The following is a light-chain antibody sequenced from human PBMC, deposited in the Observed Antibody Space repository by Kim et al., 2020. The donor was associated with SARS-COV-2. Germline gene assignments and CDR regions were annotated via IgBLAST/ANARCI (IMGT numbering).Light chain of an antibody. CDR3: LHYGTSLYT. V-gene: IGKV3-20*01. CDR1: QSVGSTY. J-gene: IGKJ2*01. Sequence: ETVLTQSPGALSLSPGERATLSCRASQSVGSTYLAWFQQKPGQAPRLLIFGASGRATDIPDRFSGGGSGTDSTLAISRLEPDDSAVYFCLHYGTSLYTFGQGTKREIK. CDR2: GAS.